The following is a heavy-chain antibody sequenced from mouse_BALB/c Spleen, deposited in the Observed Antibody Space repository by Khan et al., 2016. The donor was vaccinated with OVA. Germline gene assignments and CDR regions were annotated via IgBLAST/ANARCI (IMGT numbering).Heavy chain of an antibody. V-gene: IGHV2-6-1*01. CDR1: GFSLPNYG. CDR3: ARQPYYHYNIMDY. D-gene: IGHD2-10*01. CDR2: IWNDGTT. J-gene: IGHJ4*01. Sequence: QVQLQQSGPGLAAPSQSLSITCTISGFSLPNYGVHWVRQPPGKGLEWLVVIWNDGTTTYNSSLKSRLTITKDNSQSQVFLKMNSLQTDDTAIYFCARQPYYHYNIMDYWGQGTSVTVSS.